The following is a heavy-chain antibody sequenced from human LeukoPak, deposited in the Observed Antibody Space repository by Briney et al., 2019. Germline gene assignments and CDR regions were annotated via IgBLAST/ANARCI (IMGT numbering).Heavy chain of an antibody. V-gene: IGHV3-21*01. D-gene: IGHD3-10*02. CDR3: AELGITMIGGV. CDR1: GFTFSVYS. CDR2: ISSSSSYI. Sequence: GGSLRLSCAASGFTFSVYSMNWVRQAPGKGLEWVSSISSSSSYIYYADSVKGRFTISRDNAKNSLYLQMNSLRAEDTAVYYCAELGITMIGGVWGKGTTVTISS. J-gene: IGHJ6*04.